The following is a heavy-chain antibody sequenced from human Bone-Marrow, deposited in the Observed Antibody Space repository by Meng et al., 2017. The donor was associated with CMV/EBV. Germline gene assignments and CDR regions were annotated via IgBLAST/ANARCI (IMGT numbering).Heavy chain of an antibody. CDR2: IIPILGIA. D-gene: IGHD2-2*01. Sequence: SVKVSCKASGGTFSSYAISWVRQAPGQGLEWMGGIIPILGIANYAHKFQGRVTITADKSTSTAYMELSSLRSEDTAVYYCASEVLNCSSTSCYPWFDPWGQGTLVTVSS. CDR1: GGTFSSYA. V-gene: IGHV1-69*10. CDR3: ASEVLNCSSTSCYPWFDP. J-gene: IGHJ5*02.